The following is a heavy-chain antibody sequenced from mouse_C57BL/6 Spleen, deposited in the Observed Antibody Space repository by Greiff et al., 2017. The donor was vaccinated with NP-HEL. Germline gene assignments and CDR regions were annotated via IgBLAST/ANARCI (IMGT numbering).Heavy chain of an antibody. CDR3: ARLLYDGYSMDY. J-gene: IGHJ4*01. Sequence: EVMLVESGGGLVKPGGSLKLSCAASGFTFSSYTMSWVRQTPEKRLEWVATISGGGGNTYYPDSVKGRFTISRDNAKNTLYLQMSSLRSEDTALYYCARLLYDGYSMDYWGQGTSVTVSS. V-gene: IGHV5-9*01. D-gene: IGHD2-3*01. CDR1: GFTFSSYT. CDR2: ISGGGGNT.